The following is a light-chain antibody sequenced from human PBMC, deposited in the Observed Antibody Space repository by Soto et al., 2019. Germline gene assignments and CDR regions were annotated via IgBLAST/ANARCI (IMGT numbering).Light chain of an antibody. Sequence: DIHMTQSPSSLSASVGNRFTITCRTSQPISDYLNWYQQKPGKAPSLLIYTASNLQTGVPSRFSGSGSGTDFTLTISRLETEDFAVYYCQQYGSSPPRSFGQGTKVDIK. CDR3: QQYGSSPPRS. CDR2: TAS. CDR1: QPISDY. J-gene: IGKJ1*01. V-gene: IGKV1-39*01.